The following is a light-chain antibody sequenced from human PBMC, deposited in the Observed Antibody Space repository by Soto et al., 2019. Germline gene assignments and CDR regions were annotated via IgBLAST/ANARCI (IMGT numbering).Light chain of an antibody. J-gene: IGKJ1*01. CDR1: QGISSY. Sequence: IQLTQSPSSLSASVGDRVTITCRASQGISSYLGWYQQKPGKAPNLLIYDASTLHSGVPSRFSGSGSGTEFTLTISSLQPGDFATYYCQHYNSYPWTFGQGTKVDIK. V-gene: IGKV1-9*01. CDR2: DAS. CDR3: QHYNSYPWT.